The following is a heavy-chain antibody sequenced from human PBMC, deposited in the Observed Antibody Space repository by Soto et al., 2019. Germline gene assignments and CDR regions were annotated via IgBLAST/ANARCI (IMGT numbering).Heavy chain of an antibody. Sequence: SETLSLTCTVSGDSLNSGDYYWSWIRQPPGKGLEWLGYIYYNGNAYYNPSLKSRLSISVDTSKNQFSLELSSVTAADTAVYYCAIVPDRCGQGTLVT. CDR1: GDSLNSGDYY. J-gene: IGHJ5*02. D-gene: IGHD2-2*01. CDR2: IYYNGNA. V-gene: IGHV4-30-4*01. CDR3: AIVPDR.